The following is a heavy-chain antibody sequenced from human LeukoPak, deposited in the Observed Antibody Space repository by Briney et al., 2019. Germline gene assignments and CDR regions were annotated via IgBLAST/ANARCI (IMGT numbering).Heavy chain of an antibody. D-gene: IGHD3-22*01. CDR1: GYTFTGYY. CDR3: ARDGEQWLFDPPGAFDI. CDR2: INPNSGGT. J-gene: IGHJ3*02. V-gene: IGHV1-2*02. Sequence: ASVKVSCKASGYTFTGYYMHWVRQAPGQGLEWMGWINPNSGGTNYAQKFQGRVTMTRDTSISTAYMELSRLRSDDTAVYYCARDGEQWLFDPPGAFDIWGQGTMVTVSS.